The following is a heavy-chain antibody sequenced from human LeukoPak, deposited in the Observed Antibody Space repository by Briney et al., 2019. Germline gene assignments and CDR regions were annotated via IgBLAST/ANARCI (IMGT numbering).Heavy chain of an antibody. Sequence: SETLSLTCAVSGGSISSGGYSWSWIRQPPGKGLEWIGYIYHSGSTYYNPSLKSRVTISVDRSKTQFSLKLSSVTAADTAVYYCARIVGARYFDYWGQGTLVTVSS. D-gene: IGHD1-26*01. V-gene: IGHV4-30-2*01. CDR2: IYHSGST. J-gene: IGHJ4*02. CDR1: GGSISSGGYS. CDR3: ARIVGARYFDY.